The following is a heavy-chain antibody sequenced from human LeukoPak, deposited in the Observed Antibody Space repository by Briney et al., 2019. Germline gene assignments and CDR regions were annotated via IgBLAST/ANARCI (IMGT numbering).Heavy chain of an antibody. CDR2: ISSSSSTI. CDR3: ARDLSGRPHDYGDYGVLLDSPKVKDY. CDR1: GFTFSSYS. Sequence: GGSLRLSCAASGFTFSSYSMNWVRQAPGKGLEWVSYISSSSSTIYYADSVKGRFTISRDNAKNSLYLQMNSLRAEDTAVYYCARDLSGRPHDYGDYGVLLDSPKVKDYWGQGTLVTVSS. J-gene: IGHJ4*02. V-gene: IGHV3-48*04. D-gene: IGHD4-17*01.